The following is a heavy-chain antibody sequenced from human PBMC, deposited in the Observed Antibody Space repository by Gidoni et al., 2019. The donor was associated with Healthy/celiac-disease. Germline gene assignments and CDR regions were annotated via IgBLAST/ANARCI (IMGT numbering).Heavy chain of an antibody. J-gene: IGHJ5*02. CDR2: IYHSGST. CDR3: ARDLRTTFFHWFDP. D-gene: IGHD4-17*01. Sequence: QLQLQESGSGLVKPSQTLSLTCAVSGGSISSGGYSWSWIRQPPGKGLEWIGYIYHSGSTYYNPSLKSRVTISVDRSKNQFSLKLSSVTAADTAVYYCARDLRTTFFHWFDPWGQGTLVTVSS. V-gene: IGHV4-30-2*01. CDR1: GGSISSGGYS.